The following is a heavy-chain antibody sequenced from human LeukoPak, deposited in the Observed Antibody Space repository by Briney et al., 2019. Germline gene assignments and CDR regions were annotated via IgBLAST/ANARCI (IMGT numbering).Heavy chain of an antibody. CDR1: GGSISSGDYY. Sequence: PSQTLSLTCTVSGGSISSGDYYWSWIRQPPGKGLEWIGYIYYSGSTYYNPSLKSRVTISVDTSKDQFSLKLSSVTAADTAVYYCARDSRYSSGWHAEYFQHWGQGTLVTVSS. J-gene: IGHJ1*01. CDR2: IYYSGST. CDR3: ARDSRYSSGWHAEYFQH. D-gene: IGHD6-19*01. V-gene: IGHV4-30-4*08.